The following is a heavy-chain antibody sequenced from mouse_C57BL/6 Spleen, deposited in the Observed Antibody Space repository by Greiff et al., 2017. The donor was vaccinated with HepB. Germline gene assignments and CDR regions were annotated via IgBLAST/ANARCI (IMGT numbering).Heavy chain of an antibody. J-gene: IGHJ3*01. CDR2: IDPETGGT. V-gene: IGHV1-15*01. D-gene: IGHD2-3*01. Sequence: QVQLQQPGTELVKPGASVKLSCKASGYTFTDYEMHWVKQTPVHGLEWIGAIDPETGGTAYNQKFKGKAILTADKSSSTAYMELRSLTSEDSAVYYCTRGIYDGYLPFAYWGQGTLVTVSA. CDR3: TRGIYDGYLPFAY. CDR1: GYTFTDYE.